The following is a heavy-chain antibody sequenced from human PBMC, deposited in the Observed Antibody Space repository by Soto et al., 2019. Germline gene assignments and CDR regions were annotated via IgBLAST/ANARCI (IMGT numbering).Heavy chain of an antibody. CDR2: IYYSGTT. J-gene: IGHJ5*02. CDR3: TRRGLTSGKFDL. CDR1: GGSMNNGGYY. Sequence: QVQLQESGPGLVKPSQTLSLTCTVSGGSMNNGGYYWTWIRQFPGKGLEWIGYIYYSGTTYYNTSHKSRATISLDTSKNQFSLKLRSVTAAATAVYYCTRRGLTSGKFDLWGQGTLVTVSS. D-gene: IGHD6-19*01. V-gene: IGHV4-31*03.